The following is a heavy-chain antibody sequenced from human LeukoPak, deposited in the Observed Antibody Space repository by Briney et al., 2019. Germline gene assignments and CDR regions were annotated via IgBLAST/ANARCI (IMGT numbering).Heavy chain of an antibody. CDR3: ARRRLGDPGADP. CDR2: IYYSGST. V-gene: IGHV4-61*01. J-gene: IGHJ5*02. D-gene: IGHD4-17*01. Sequence: SETLSLTCTVSGGSVSSGSYYWSWIRQPPGKGLEWIGYIYYSGSTNYNPSLKSRVTISVDTSKNQFSLKLSSVTAADTAVYYCARRRLGDPGADPWGQGTLVTVSS. CDR1: GGSVSSGSYY.